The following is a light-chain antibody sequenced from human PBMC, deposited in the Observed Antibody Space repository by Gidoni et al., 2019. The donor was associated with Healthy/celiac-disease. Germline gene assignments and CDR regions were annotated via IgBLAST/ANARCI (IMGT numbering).Light chain of an antibody. J-gene: IGLJ1*01. CDR3: QYYDSSLSGYV. Sequence: QSVLTQPPSVSGAPGQRVPISCTGSSSNIGAGYDVHWYQQLPGTAPKLLIYDNSNRPSGVPDRFSGSKSGTSASLAITGLQAEDEADYYCQYYDSSLSGYVFGTGTKVTVL. CDR2: DNS. CDR1: SSNIGAGYD. V-gene: IGLV1-40*01.